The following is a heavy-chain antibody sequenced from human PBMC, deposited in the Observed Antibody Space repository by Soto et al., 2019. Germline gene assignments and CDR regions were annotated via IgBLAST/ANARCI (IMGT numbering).Heavy chain of an antibody. CDR2: IYYSGST. CDR3: ARVIGDSGYDYNWLDP. D-gene: IGHD5-12*01. CDR1: GGSISSSSYS. V-gene: IGHV4-39*01. Sequence: SETLSLTCTVSGGSISSSSYSWGWIRQPPGKGLEWLGSIYYSGSTYYNPSLKSRVTISVDTSKNQFSLKLSSVTAADTAVYYCARVIGDSGYDYNWLDPWGQGNLVP. J-gene: IGHJ5*02.